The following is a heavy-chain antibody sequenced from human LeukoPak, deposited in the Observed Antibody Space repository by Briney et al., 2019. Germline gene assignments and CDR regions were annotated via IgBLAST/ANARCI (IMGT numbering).Heavy chain of an antibody. CDR2: IYYSGST. CDR1: GGSISSYY. J-gene: IGHJ6*03. V-gene: IGHV4-39*01. Sequence: KPSETLSLTCTVSGGSISSYYWGWIRQPPGKGLEWIGSIYYSGSTYYNPSLKSRVTISVDTSKNQFSLKLSSVTAADTAVYYCARHISSGGTKWYYYYYYYMDAWGKGTTVTVSS. D-gene: IGHD2-15*01. CDR3: ARHISSGGTKWYYYYYYYMDA.